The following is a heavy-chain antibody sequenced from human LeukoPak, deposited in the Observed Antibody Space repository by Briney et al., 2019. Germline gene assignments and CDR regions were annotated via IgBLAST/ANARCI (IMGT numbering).Heavy chain of an antibody. D-gene: IGHD1-26*01. Sequence: EPGGSLRLSCAASGFTFSSYAMSWVRQAPGKGLEWVGFIRSKAYGGTTEYAASVKGRFTISRDDSKSIAYLQMNSLKTEDTAVYYCTRVNLWERRPFDYWGQGTLVTVSS. V-gene: IGHV3-49*04. CDR3: TRVNLWERRPFDY. CDR1: GFTFSSYA. J-gene: IGHJ4*02. CDR2: IRSKAYGGTT.